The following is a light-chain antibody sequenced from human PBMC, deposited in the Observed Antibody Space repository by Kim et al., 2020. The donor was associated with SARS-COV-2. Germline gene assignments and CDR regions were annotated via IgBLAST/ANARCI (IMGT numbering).Light chain of an antibody. V-gene: IGLV2-14*03. CDR2: DVS. J-gene: IGLJ2*01. CDR1: CSDIGGRNY. CDR3: RSYTSDNVI. Sequence: PGQSITISCTGTCSDIGGRNYVSWYQQHPGKAPELMIYDVSYRPSGISNRFSGSKSGNTASLTISGLQAEDEADYYCRSYTSDNVIFGGGTQLTVL.